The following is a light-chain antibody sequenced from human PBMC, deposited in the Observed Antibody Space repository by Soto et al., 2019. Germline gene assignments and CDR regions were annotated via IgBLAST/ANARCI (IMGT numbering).Light chain of an antibody. Sequence: ETVLTQSPGTLSLSPGERATLSCRASQSVSSSYLAWYQQKPDQAPRLLIFAASSRATGFPDRFSGSGSGTGFILTISRLEPEDFAMYYCQQYGTVITFGGGT. CDR3: QQYGTVIT. CDR1: QSVSSSY. CDR2: AAS. V-gene: IGKV3-20*01. J-gene: IGKJ4*01.